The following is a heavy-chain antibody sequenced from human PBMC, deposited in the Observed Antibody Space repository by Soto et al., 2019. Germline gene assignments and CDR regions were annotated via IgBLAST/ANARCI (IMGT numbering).Heavy chain of an antibody. Sequence: LSLTCTVSGDSIISSDFYWGWVRQPPGKGLEWIGSIFYLGSSYYNPSFKSRVTMSVDTSKNQFSLRLRSVTAADTALYFCARHSLALRKNNWFDPWGQGIMVTVSS. J-gene: IGHJ5*02. D-gene: IGHD3-3*02. V-gene: IGHV4-39*01. CDR3: ARHSLALRKNNWFDP. CDR2: IFYLGSS. CDR1: GDSIISSDFY.